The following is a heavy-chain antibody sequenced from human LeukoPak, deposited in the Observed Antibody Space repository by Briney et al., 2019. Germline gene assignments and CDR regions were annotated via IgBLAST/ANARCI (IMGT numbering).Heavy chain of an antibody. CDR1: GFTFSSYAM. J-gene: IGHJ4*02. CDR2: THRSGDT. CDR3: ATRHHSRTYMVPLDS. D-gene: IGHD3-10*01. V-gene: IGHV4-4*01. Sequence: GSLRLSCAASGFTFSSYAMSWVRQVPGKGLEWIGETHRSGDTKYNPSLNGRVTISMDNSKNQLSLNLISVTAADTAIYFCATRHHSRTYMVPLDSWGQGTLVTVSS.